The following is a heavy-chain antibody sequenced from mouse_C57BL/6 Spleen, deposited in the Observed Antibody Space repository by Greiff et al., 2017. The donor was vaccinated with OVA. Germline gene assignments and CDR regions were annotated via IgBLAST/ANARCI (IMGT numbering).Heavy chain of an antibody. CDR2: IDPSDSYT. Sequence: QVQLQQPGAELVRPGTSVKLSCKASGYTFTSYWMHWVKQRPGQGLEWIGVIDPSDSYTNYNQKFKGKATLTVDTSSSTAYMQLSSLTSEDSAVYYCARRGDGYSLDAMDYWGQGTSVTVSS. CDR3: ARRGDGYSLDAMDY. V-gene: IGHV1-59*01. D-gene: IGHD2-3*01. CDR1: GYTFTSYW. J-gene: IGHJ4*01.